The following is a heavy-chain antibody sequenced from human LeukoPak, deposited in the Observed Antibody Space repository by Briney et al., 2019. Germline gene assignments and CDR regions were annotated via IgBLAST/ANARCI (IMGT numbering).Heavy chain of an antibody. V-gene: IGHV1-24*01. CDR3: AADGGDYSGSYWIAFDI. Sequence: AAVQVPCQGSEYTLTELLLHWVRPPPGKGLDWLEGFDPEYGKNHYAQKFQGRVIMSDDTSTDTAYMELGSLRSDDAVVYYWAADGGDYSGSYWIAFDIWGQGTMVTVSS. J-gene: IGHJ3*02. CDR1: EYTLTELL. D-gene: IGHD1-26*01. CDR2: FDPEYGKN.